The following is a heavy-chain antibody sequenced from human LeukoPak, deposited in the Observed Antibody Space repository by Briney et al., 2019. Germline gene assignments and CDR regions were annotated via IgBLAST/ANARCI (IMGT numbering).Heavy chain of an antibody. CDR3: AGDYSSTWPVPF. V-gene: IGHV4-59*01. Sequence: SETVSLTCTVSGGSISSYYWSWIRQPPGKGLEWIGYIYYIGGTNYNPSLKSRVTISVDTSKNQFSLKLSSVIAADTAVYYCAGDYSSTWPVPFWGQGTLVSASS. D-gene: IGHD6-13*01. J-gene: IGHJ4*02. CDR1: GGSISSYY. CDR2: IYYIGGT.